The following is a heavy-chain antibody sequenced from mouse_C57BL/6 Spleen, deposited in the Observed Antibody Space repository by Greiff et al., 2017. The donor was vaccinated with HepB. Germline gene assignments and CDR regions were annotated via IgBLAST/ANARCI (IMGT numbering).Heavy chain of an antibody. D-gene: IGHD1-1*01. CDR3: ARGRDYYGSSPWYFDV. CDR2: INPNYGTT. CDR1: GYSFTDYN. J-gene: IGHJ1*03. Sequence: LVEPGASVKISCKASGYSFTDYNMNWVKQSNGKSLEWIGVINPNYGTTSYNQKFKGKATLTVDQSSSTAYMQLNSLTSEDSAVYYCARGRDYYGSSPWYFDVWGTGTTVTVSS. V-gene: IGHV1-39*01.